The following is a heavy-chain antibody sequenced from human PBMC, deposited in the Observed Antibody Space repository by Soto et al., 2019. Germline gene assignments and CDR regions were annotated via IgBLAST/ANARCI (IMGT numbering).Heavy chain of an antibody. Sequence: QLQLQESGSGLVKISQTLSLTCAVSGGSISSGAYSWSWIRQPPGKGLEWIGYLYYSGTTYYNPSLKSRVTISVDRSKNQFSLTLSSVTAADTAVYYCARAGDRDWSGYANFDYWGQGTLVTVSS. J-gene: IGHJ4*02. V-gene: IGHV4-30-2*01. D-gene: IGHD3-3*01. CDR3: ARAGDRDWSGYANFDY. CDR1: GGSISSGAYS. CDR2: LYYSGTT.